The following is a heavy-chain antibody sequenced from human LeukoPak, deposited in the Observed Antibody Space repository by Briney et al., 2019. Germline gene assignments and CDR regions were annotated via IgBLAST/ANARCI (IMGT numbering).Heavy chain of an antibody. CDR3: AKDTGLWFGELFSYFDY. Sequence: GGSLRLSCAASGFTFDDYAMHWVRQAPGKGLEWVSGISWNSGSIGYADSVKGRFTISRDNAKNSLYPQMNSLRAEATALYYCAKDTGLWFGELFSYFDYWGQGTLVTVSS. CDR2: ISWNSGSI. CDR1: GFTFDDYA. D-gene: IGHD3-10*01. J-gene: IGHJ4*02. V-gene: IGHV3-9*01.